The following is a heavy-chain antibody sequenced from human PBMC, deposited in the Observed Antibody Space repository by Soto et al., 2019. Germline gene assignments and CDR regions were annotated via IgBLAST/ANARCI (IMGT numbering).Heavy chain of an antibody. Sequence: QVQLVQSGAEVKKPGSSVKVSCKASGGTFSSYAISWVRQAPGQGLEWMGGIIPIFGTASYAQKFQGRVTITADEPTRTAYMELNSLRSEDTAVYYCARVWELTSDYWGQGTLVTASS. CDR2: IIPIFGTA. J-gene: IGHJ4*02. CDR3: ARVWELTSDY. CDR1: GGTFSSYA. D-gene: IGHD1-26*01. V-gene: IGHV1-69*12.